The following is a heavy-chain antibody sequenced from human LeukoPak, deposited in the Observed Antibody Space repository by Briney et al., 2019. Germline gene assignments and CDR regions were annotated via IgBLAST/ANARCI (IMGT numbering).Heavy chain of an antibody. CDR3: AKGIILGAFDI. CDR2: ISWNSGSI. Sequence: GGSLRLSCAASGFTFDDYAMHWVRQAPGKGLEWVSGISWNSGSIGYADSVKGRFTISRDNAKNSLYLQMNSLRAEDTALYYCAKGIILGAFDIWGQGTTVTVSS. J-gene: IGHJ3*02. D-gene: IGHD3-3*01. CDR1: GFTFDDYA. V-gene: IGHV3-9*01.